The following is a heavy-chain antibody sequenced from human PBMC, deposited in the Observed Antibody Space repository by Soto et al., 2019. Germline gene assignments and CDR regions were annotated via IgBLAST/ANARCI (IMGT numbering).Heavy chain of an antibody. D-gene: IGHD2-15*01. Sequence: QVQLVESGGGVVQPGRSLRLSCAASGFTFSSYGMHWVRHSPGKGLEWVAIVWNDGSNKYYADSVKGRFSISRDNSKNTLYLQMNSLRAEATAVYYCARPLVVAARGHYYYGMDVWGQGTTVTVSS. V-gene: IGHV3-33*01. CDR2: VWNDGSNK. J-gene: IGHJ6*02. CDR1: GFTFSSYG. CDR3: ARPLVVAARGHYYYGMDV.